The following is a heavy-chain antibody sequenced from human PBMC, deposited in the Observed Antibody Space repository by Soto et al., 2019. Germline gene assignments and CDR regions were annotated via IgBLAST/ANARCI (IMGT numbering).Heavy chain of an antibody. J-gene: IGHJ4*02. CDR1: GFTFSSYS. D-gene: IGHD3-22*01. CDR2: ISSSSSTI. CDR3: ARDDFYDTSGYLALFDY. Sequence: EVQLVESGGGLVQPGGSLRLSCAASGFTFSSYSMNWVRQAPGKGLEWVSYISSSSSTIYYADSVKGGFTISRDNAKNSLYLQMNSLRDEDTAVYYCARDDFYDTSGYLALFDYWGQGTLVTVSS. V-gene: IGHV3-48*02.